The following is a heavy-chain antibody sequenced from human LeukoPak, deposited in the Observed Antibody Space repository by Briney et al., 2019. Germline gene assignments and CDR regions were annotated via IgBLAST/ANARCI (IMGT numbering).Heavy chain of an antibody. CDR2: INAGNGNT. J-gene: IGHJ6*04. V-gene: IGHV1-3*01. CDR1: GYTFTSYA. D-gene: IGHD6-13*01. CDR3: ARGYIAAAYCYGMGV. Sequence: ASVKVSCKASGYTFTSYAMHWVRQAPGQRLEWMGWINAGNGNTKYSQKFQGRVTITRDTSASTAYMELSSLRSEDTAVYYCARGYIAAAYCYGMGVWGKGTTVTVSS.